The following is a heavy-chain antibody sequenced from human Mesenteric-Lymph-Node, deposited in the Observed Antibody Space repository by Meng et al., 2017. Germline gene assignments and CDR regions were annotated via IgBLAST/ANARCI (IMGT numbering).Heavy chain of an antibody. CDR2: ISGGGDDS. V-gene: IGHV3-23*01. CDR3: AKDPKFCGGDCPGDY. D-gene: IGHD2-21*02. Sequence: GESLKISCVASGFSFSIYDMTWVRQAPGKGLEWVSTISGGGDDSYYADSVKGRFTVSRDNWENTLYLQMTNVRAEDTAVYYCAKDPKFCGGDCPGDYWGQGTLVTVSS. J-gene: IGHJ4*02. CDR1: GFSFSIYD.